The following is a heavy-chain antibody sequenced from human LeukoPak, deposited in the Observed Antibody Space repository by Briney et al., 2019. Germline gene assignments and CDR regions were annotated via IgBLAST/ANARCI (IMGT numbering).Heavy chain of an antibody. Sequence: GGSLRLSCAASGFTFSIYAMTWVRQAPGQGLEWVSGIGGSGGSTYYADSVKGRFTISRDNSKNTLYLQMNSLRAEDTAVYYCAKNSGYSFGYVDSWGQGTLVTVSS. J-gene: IGHJ4*02. V-gene: IGHV3-23*01. CDR3: AKNSGYSFGYVDS. CDR2: IGGSGGST. CDR1: GFTFSIYA. D-gene: IGHD5-18*01.